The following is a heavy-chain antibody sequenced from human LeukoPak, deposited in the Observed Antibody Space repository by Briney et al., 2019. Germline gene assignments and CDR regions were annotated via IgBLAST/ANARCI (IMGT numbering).Heavy chain of an antibody. CDR1: GFTFSDFW. V-gene: IGHV3-7*01. J-gene: IGHJ4*02. CDR3: VRESRPGGAMGLYHNLDY. D-gene: IGHD1-1*01. CDR2: IKEDGTEK. Sequence: GGSLRLSCAGSGFTFSDFWMTWVRQTPGKGLEWVANIKEDGTEKNLVDSVKGRFTISRDNTKNLLFLEMNNLRGDDTAIYYYVRESRPGGAMGLYHNLDYWGQGTLVAVSS.